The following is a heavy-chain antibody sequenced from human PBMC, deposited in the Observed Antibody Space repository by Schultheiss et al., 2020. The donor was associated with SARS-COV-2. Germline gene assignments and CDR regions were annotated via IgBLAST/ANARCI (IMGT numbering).Heavy chain of an antibody. CDR2: INPNSGGT. J-gene: IGHJ4*02. D-gene: IGHD6-13*01. V-gene: IGHV1-2*02. Sequence: ASVKVSCKASGYTFTGYYMHWVRQAPGQGLEWMGWINPNSGGTNYAQKFQGRVTMTRDTSISTAYMELSRLRSDDTAVYYCARGPPVVGSPYSRPTNFDYWGQGTLVTVSS. CDR1: GYTFTGYY. CDR3: ARGPPVVGSPYSRPTNFDY.